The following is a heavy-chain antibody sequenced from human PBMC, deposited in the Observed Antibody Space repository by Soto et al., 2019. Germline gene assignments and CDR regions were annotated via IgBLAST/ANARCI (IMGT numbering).Heavy chain of an antibody. CDR3: ARDRVAATRTSYYGLDA. V-gene: IGHV4-4*02. Sequence: SETLSLTCAVSGGSISSFNWWSCIRQTPGKGLEWIGEIYHSGTTNYNPSLKSRATISVDKSKNHFSLKLTSVTAADTAVYYCARDRVAATRTSYYGLDAWGQGTTVTVS. D-gene: IGHD6-25*01. CDR1: GGSISSFNW. J-gene: IGHJ6*02. CDR2: IYHSGTT.